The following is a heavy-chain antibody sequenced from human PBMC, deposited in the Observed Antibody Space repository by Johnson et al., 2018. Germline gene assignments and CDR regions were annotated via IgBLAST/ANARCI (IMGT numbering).Heavy chain of an antibody. CDR1: GLTGNYA. V-gene: IGHV3-33*06. CDR3: AKDGQQLGPYTMDV. J-gene: IGHJ6*02. D-gene: IGHD6-13*01. Sequence: QVQLVQSGGGVVQPGRSLRLSCAASGLTGNYAMHWVRQAPGKGLEWVAQIWYDGSNKYYGDYVKVRFTISSDNSKSSVSLQMNSRRAEATGGYYCAKDGQQLGPYTMDVGGQGTTVPGSS. CDR2: IWYDGSNK.